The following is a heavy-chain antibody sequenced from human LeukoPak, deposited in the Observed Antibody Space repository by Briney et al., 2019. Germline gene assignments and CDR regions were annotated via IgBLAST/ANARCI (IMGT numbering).Heavy chain of an antibody. J-gene: IGHJ4*02. CDR3: ARDPAVASRATFYY. Sequence: GGSLRLSCAASGFTFSSYAMNWVRQAPGKGLEWVSSISGSGDRTYYADSVKGRFTISRDNPENILYLQMDSLRAEDTAVYYCARDPAVASRATFYYWGRGTLVTVSS. V-gene: IGHV3-23*01. CDR1: GFTFSSYA. D-gene: IGHD6-13*01. CDR2: ISGSGDRT.